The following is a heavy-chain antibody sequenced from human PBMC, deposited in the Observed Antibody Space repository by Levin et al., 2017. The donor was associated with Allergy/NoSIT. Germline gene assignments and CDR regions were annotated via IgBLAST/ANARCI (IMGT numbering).Heavy chain of an antibody. CDR3: ARAPPLYDYVWGSYRKGWFDP. D-gene: IGHD3-16*02. J-gene: IGHJ5*02. Sequence: GESLKISCKASGYTFTSYGISWVRQAPGQGLEWMGWISAYNGNTNYAQKLQGRVTMTTDTSTSTAYMELRSLRSDDTAVYYCARAPPLYDYVWGSYRKGWFDPWGQGTLVTVSS. CDR1: GYTFTSYG. CDR2: ISAYNGNT. V-gene: IGHV1-18*01.